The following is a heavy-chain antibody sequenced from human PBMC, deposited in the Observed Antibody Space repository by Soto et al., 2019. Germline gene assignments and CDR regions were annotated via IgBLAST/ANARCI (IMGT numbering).Heavy chain of an antibody. J-gene: IGHJ5*02. CDR3: ARGSTVTINWFDP. V-gene: IGHV3-48*04. D-gene: IGHD4-17*01. CDR2: IRISGSSSSSTT. Sequence: PGGSLRLSCAASGFIFSSYNMNWVRQAPGKGLEWISYIRISGSSSSSTTYYADSVKGRFTISRDNAKTSLYLQMNSLRAEDTAVYYCARGSTVTINWFDPWGQGTLVTVSS. CDR1: GFIFSSYN.